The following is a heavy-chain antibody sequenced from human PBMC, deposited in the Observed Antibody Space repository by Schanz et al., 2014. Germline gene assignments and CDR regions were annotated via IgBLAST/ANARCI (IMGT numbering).Heavy chain of an antibody. V-gene: IGHV3-7*01. CDR3: ARSEMDRGVIWGY. CDR1: GFTFSNYW. D-gene: IGHD3-10*01. J-gene: IGHJ4*02. Sequence: EVQLVESGGGLVQPGESLRVSCAASGFTFSNYWMSWVRQAPGKGLEWVANIRQEGSEKYYVDSVKGRFPVSRDDAKNSLYLQMNSLRVEDTAVYYCARSEMDRGVIWGYWGQGTLVTVSS. CDR2: IRQEGSEK.